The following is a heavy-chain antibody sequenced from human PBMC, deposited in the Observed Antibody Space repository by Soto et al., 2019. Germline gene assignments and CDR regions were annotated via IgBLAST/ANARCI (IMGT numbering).Heavy chain of an antibody. Sequence: PGGSLELACAASGLTFRSNWMTGPRQAPGKGLEWVANIKQEGSEKHYVDPVKGRFTISRDNAKNSLYLQMDSMRAEDTAVYYCARDPYFGAIAYWGLGTLVTVSS. V-gene: IGHV3-7*01. D-gene: IGHD3-16*01. CDR2: IKQEGSEK. CDR3: ARDPYFGAIAY. J-gene: IGHJ4*02. CDR1: GLTFRSNW.